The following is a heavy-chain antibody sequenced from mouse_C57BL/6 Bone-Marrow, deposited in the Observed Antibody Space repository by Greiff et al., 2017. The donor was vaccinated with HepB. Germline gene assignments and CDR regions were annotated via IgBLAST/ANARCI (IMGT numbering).Heavy chain of an antibody. CDR1: GYTFTSYG. D-gene: IGHD1-2*01. V-gene: IGHV1-81*01. J-gene: IGHJ4*01. CDR3: TNLRPLYYYAMDY. Sequence: VQLVESGAELARPGASVKLSCKASGYTFTSYGISWVKQRTGQGLEWIGEIYPKSGNTYYNEKFKGKATLTADKSSSTAYMELRSLTSEDSAVYFCTNLRPLYYYAMDYWGQGTSVTVSS. CDR2: IYPKSGNT.